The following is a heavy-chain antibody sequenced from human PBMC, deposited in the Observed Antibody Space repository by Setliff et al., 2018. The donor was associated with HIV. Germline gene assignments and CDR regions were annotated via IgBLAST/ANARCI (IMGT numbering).Heavy chain of an antibody. D-gene: IGHD3-9*01. CDR1: GFTFSTYH. V-gene: IGHV3-7*03. CDR2: ITRDGSDK. Sequence: GGSLRLSCAASGFTFSTYHMSWVRQAPGKGLEWVAKITRDGSDKHYVDSVKGRFTISRDNADSSLYLQMNSLRADDTAFYYCVKGYDVLTANPDSWGQGTLVTVSS. J-gene: IGHJ4*02. CDR3: VKGYDVLTANPDS.